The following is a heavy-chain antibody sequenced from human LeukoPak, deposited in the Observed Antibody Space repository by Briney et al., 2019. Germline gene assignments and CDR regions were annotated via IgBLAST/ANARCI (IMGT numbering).Heavy chain of an antibody. D-gene: IGHD3-22*01. CDR3: ARDDNSGYYSGP. CDR2: INPSSGGT. CDR1: GYTFIDYY. Sequence: SSVKVSCKSSGYTFIDYYMHWVRQPPAQGLEWMGLINPSSGGTNYAQKFQGRVTMTRDTSISTAYMELSRLRSDDTAVYYCARDDNSGYYSGPWGQGTLVTVSS. J-gene: IGHJ5*02. V-gene: IGHV1-2*06.